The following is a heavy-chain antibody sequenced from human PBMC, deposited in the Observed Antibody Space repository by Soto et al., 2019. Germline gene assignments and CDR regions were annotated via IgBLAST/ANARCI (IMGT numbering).Heavy chain of an antibody. CDR1: GFTLSNHW. J-gene: IGHJ4*02. D-gene: IGHD6-19*01. CDR3: ARGYSSGPDY. Sequence: EVQLVESGGGLVQPGGSLRLSCAASGFTLSNHWMHWVRQAPGKGLEWVSRINSDGSTTTYADSVKGRFTIFRHNAKNTLYLQLNSLRAEDTALYYCARGYSSGPDYWGQGTLVTVSS. CDR2: INSDGSTT. V-gene: IGHV3-74*01.